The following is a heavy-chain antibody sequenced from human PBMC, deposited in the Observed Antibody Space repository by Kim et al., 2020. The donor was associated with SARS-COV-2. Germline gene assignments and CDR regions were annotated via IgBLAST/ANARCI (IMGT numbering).Heavy chain of an antibody. CDR1: GGSISSGGYY. J-gene: IGHJ4*02. Sequence: SETLSLTCTVSGGSISSGGYYWSWIRQHPGKGLEWIGYTYYSGSTYYNPSLKSRVTISVDTSKNQFSLKLSSVTAADTAVCYCARTVTRGTWYFDYWGQGTLVTVSS. CDR3: ARTVTRGTWYFDY. D-gene: IGHD4-17*01. V-gene: IGHV4-31*03. CDR2: TYYSGST.